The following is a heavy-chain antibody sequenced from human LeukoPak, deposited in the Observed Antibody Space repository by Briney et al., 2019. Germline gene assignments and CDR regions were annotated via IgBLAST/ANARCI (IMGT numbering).Heavy chain of an antibody. D-gene: IGHD5-18*01. CDR3: ARGGTGYRYFEFYFDY. Sequence: SETLSLTCAVYGGSFSGYYWGWIRQPPAKGLEGIGSIYHSGSTYYNPSLKSRVTISVDTSKKQFSLKLSSVTAADTAVYYCARGGTGYRYFEFYFDYWGQETLATVSS. CDR1: GGSFSGYY. V-gene: IGHV4-38-2*01. J-gene: IGHJ4*02. CDR2: IYHSGST.